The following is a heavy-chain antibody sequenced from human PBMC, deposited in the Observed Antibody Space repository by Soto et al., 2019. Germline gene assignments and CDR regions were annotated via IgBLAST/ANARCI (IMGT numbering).Heavy chain of an antibody. V-gene: IGHV1-18*01. Sequence: GASVKVSCKASGYTFTSYGISWVRQAPGQGLEWMGYISPNNGNTNYAQNLQGRVTMTTDTSTTTAYMELRSLTSDDTAVYYCAREMWTRSGPQNFFDYWGLGALVTVSS. CDR1: GYTFTSYG. D-gene: IGHD6-25*01. CDR3: AREMWTRSGPQNFFDY. CDR2: ISPNNGNT. J-gene: IGHJ4*02.